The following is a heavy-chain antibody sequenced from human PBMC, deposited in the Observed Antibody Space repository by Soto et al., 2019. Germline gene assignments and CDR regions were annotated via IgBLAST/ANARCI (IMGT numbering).Heavy chain of an antibody. CDR2: INAGNGYT. CDR1: GYTFTSYA. J-gene: IGHJ4*02. CDR3: ARSIVVVTALDY. D-gene: IGHD2-21*02. V-gene: IGHV1-3*05. Sequence: QVQLVQSGAEEKKPGASVKVSCKASGYTFTSYAMHWVRQAPGQRLEWMGWINAGNGYTKYSQKFQGRVTITRDTSASTAYMELSSLGSEDTAVYYCARSIVVVTALDYWGQGTLVTVSS.